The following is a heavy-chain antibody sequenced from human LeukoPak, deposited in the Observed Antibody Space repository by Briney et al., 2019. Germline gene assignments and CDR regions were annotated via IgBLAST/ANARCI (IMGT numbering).Heavy chain of an antibody. CDR3: AKDGNWGFEK. D-gene: IGHD7-27*01. V-gene: IGHV3-30*02. CDR2: IRNDGTKK. J-gene: IGHJ4*02. Sequence: PGGSLRLSCAASGFSLSSYGMDWVRQAPGRGLGWVAFIRNDGTKKYYADSVKGRFTFSRDNSKSTLYLQMDSLTAEDTAVYYCAKDGNWGFEKWGQGTLVTVSS. CDR1: GFSLSSYG.